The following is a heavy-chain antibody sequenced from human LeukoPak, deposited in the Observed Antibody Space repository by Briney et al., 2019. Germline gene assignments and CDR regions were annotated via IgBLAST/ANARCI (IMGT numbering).Heavy chain of an antibody. CDR3: ATLLRYCSSTSCPPFDY. J-gene: IGHJ4*02. CDR2: IYYSGST. CDR1: GGSISSGGYY. D-gene: IGHD2-2*01. V-gene: IGHV4-39*01. Sequence: SETLSLTCTVSGGSISSGGYYWSWIRQPPGKGLEWIGSIYYSGSTYYNPSLKSRVTISVDTSKNQLSLKLSSVTAADTAVYYCATLLRYCSSTSCPPFDYWGQGTLVTVSS.